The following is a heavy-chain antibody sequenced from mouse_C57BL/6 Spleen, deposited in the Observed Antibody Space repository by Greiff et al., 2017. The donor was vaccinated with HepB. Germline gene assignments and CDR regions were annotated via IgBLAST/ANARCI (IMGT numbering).Heavy chain of an antibody. CDR2: ISYSGST. CDR3: ARTARIKY. V-gene: IGHV3-2*02. J-gene: IGHJ2*01. Sequence: EVQLQESGPGLVKPSQSLSLTCTVTGYSITSGYGWNWIRQFPGNKLEWMGYISYSGSTNYNPSLKSRIPITRDTYNNQFLLQLNSVTTEATATYYCARTARIKYWGQGTTLTVSS. D-gene: IGHD1-2*01. CDR1: GYSITSGYG.